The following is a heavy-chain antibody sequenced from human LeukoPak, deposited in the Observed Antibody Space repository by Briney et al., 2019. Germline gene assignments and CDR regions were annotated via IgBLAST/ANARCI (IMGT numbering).Heavy chain of an antibody. V-gene: IGHV4-39*07. D-gene: IGHD3-10*01. CDR2: IYYSGST. Sequence: SETLSLTCTVSGGFISSSSYYWGWIRQPPGKGLEWIGSIYYSGSTYYNPSLKSRVTISVDTSKNQFSLKLSSVTAADTAVYYCARGRSSMVRGYYYYYMDVWGKGTTVTISS. CDR3: ARGRSSMVRGYYYYYMDV. J-gene: IGHJ6*03. CDR1: GGFISSSSYY.